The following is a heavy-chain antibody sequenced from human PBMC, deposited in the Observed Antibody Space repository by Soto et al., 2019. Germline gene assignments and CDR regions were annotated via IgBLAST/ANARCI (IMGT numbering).Heavy chain of an antibody. Sequence: SETLSLTCTVSGVSISSGDYYWILIRQAPGKGLEWIGYIYYSGSTYYNPSLKSRVTISVDTSKNQFSLKLSSVTAADTAVYYWASDNHYSRPTRLAPRAQGTLLPVAS. D-gene: IGHD2-21*01. V-gene: IGHV4-30-4*01. CDR3: ASDNHYSRPTRLAP. CDR2: IYYSGST. CDR1: GVSISSGDYY. J-gene: IGHJ1*01.